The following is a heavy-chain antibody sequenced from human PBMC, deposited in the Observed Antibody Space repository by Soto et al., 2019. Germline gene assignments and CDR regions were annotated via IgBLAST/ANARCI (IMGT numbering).Heavy chain of an antibody. V-gene: IGHV1-18*01. CDR2: ISAHNGNT. J-gene: IGHJ4*02. CDR3: ARGRYGDY. Sequence: QAHLVQSGAEVKKPGASVKVSCKGSGYTFTIYGITWVRQAPGQGLEWMGWISAHNGNTNYAQKLQGRVIVTRDPSTRTAYMELSRLRSVDTAVYYCARGRYGDYWGQGAVVTVSS. D-gene: IGHD1-1*01. CDR1: GYTFTIYG.